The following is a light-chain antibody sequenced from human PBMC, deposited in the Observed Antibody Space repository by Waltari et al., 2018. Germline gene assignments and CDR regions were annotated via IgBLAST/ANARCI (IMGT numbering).Light chain of an antibody. CDR3: AAWDSRLSAWL. V-gene: IGLV10-54*04. J-gene: IGLJ3*02. Sequence: QAGLTQPPSVSKGLGQTATLTCSGNADNVGNEGAIWLQQYPGHPPKRRAHRSTKRPSGASGGFSASRSGDNASLNIDGLQTDDEADYHCAAWDSRLSAWLFGGGTKLTVL. CDR2: RST. CDR1: ADNVGNEG.